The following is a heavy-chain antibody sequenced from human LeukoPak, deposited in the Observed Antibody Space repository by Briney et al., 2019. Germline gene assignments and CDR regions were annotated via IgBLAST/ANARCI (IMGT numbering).Heavy chain of an antibody. CDR3: AREGSSTIDFGSGTHSGGAFDI. J-gene: IGHJ3*02. CDR1: GFTFSSYS. CDR2: IWNDGSNK. V-gene: IGHV3-33*08. D-gene: IGHD3-10*01. Sequence: GGSLRLSCAASGFTFSSYSMNWVRQAPGKGLEWVAIIWNDGSNKYYGDSVKGRFTISRDNSKNTAYLQMNSLRGEDTALYYCAREGSSTIDFGSGTHSGGAFDIWGQGTVVTVSS.